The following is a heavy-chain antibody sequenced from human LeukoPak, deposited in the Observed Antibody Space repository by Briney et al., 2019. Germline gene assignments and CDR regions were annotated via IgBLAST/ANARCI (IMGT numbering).Heavy chain of an antibody. CDR1: GGSISSYY. CDR3: ARETSQKGAHYMDV. CDR2: IYYSGST. V-gene: IGHV4-59*01. Sequence: SETVSLTCTVSGGSISSYYWSWIRQPPGKGLEYIGYIYYSGSTNYNPSLKSRLTISVDTSKNQFSLKLSSVTAADTAVYYCARETSQKGAHYMDVWGKGTTVTISS. J-gene: IGHJ6*03. D-gene: IGHD3-16*01.